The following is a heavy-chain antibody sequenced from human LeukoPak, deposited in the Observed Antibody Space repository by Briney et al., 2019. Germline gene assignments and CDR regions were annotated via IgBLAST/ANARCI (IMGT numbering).Heavy chain of an antibody. CDR3: ARDLVLDAFDI. CDR1: RYSITSAYY. D-gene: IGHD6-13*01. CDR2: IYYSGST. Sequence: PSETLSLTCIVSRYSITSAYYWGWIRQPPGKGLEWIGSIYYSGSTYYNPSLKSRVTISVDTSKNQFSLKLSSVTAADTAVYYCARDLVLDAFDIWGQGTMVTVSS. J-gene: IGHJ3*02. V-gene: IGHV4-38-2*02.